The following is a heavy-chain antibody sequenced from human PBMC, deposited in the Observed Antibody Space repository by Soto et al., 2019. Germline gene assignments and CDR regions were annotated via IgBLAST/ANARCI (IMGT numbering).Heavy chain of an antibody. CDR1: GGSISSYY. V-gene: IGHV4-59*01. J-gene: IGHJ6*03. CDR2: IYYSGST. Sequence: QVQLQESGPGLVKPSETLSLTCTVSGGSISSYYWSWIRQPPGKGLEWIGYIYYSGSTNYNPSLKSRVTISVDTSKNQFSLKLSSVTAADTAVYYCARGWRDSAYYYYYYMDVWGKGTTVTVSS. CDR3: ARGWRDSAYYYYYYMDV. D-gene: IGHD3-10*01.